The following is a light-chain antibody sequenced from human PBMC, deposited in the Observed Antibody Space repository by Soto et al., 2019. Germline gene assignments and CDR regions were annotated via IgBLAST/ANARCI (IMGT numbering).Light chain of an antibody. V-gene: IGKV3-15*01. CDR3: QQYNNWYT. CDR2: GAS. CDR1: QSVSSN. Sequence: EIVMTQSPATLSVSPGETATLSCRASQSVSSNLAWYQQKPGQAPTLLIYGASTRATVIPARFSGSGSGTEFTLTISSLQSEDFAVYYCQQYNNWYTFGQGTKLEIK. J-gene: IGKJ2*01.